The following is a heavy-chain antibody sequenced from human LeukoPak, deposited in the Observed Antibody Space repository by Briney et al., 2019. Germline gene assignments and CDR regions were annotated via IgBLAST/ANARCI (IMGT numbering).Heavy chain of an antibody. V-gene: IGHV3-7*04. CDR2: IKQDGSEK. CDR3: ARDHDYGSDY. CDR1: GFAFSDSW. J-gene: IGHJ4*02. Sequence: GGSLRLSCAASGFAFSDSWMSWVRQAPGKGLEWVANIKQDGSEKYYVDSVKGRFTISKDNAKNSLYLQMNSLRAEDTAVYYCARDHDYGSDYWGQGTLVTVSS. D-gene: IGHD4-17*01.